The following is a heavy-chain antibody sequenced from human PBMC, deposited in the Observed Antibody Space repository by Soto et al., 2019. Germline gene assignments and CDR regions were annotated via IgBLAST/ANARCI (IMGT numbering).Heavy chain of an antibody. V-gene: IGHV2-5*02. Sequence: QITLKESGPTLVKPTQTLTLTCTFSGFSLSTSGVGVGWIRQPPGKALEWLALIYWDDDMRYSPSLTSRLTTTKDTPKNQVVLTMTNMDPVDTATYYCAHVLVVVANYGMDVWGQGTTVTVSS. J-gene: IGHJ6*02. CDR1: GFSLSTSGVG. CDR2: IYWDDDM. CDR3: AHVLVVVANYGMDV. D-gene: IGHD2-15*01.